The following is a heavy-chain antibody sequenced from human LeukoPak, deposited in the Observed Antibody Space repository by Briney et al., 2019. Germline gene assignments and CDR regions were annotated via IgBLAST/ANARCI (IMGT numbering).Heavy chain of an antibody. CDR1: CFTFNYYN. CDR2: ITNSGGYI. Sequence: GGSLSLSCAASCFTFNYYNLNWGRQAPGKALGWGSSITNSGGYIFYADSVGGRFTISRDNAKDSLYLQMNSLGPEDTAVYYCARAGIGHGEYFQHWGQGTLVTVSS. J-gene: IGHJ1*01. CDR3: ARAGIGHGEYFQH. V-gene: IGHV3-21*04. D-gene: IGHD6-13*01.